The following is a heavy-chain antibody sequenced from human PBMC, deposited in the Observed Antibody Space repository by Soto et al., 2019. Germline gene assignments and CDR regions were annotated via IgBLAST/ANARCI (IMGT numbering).Heavy chain of an antibody. CDR2: ISYDGSNK. V-gene: IGHV3-30-3*01. CDR3: ARDRIAAAVVHYYGMDV. CDR1: GFTFSSYA. J-gene: IGHJ6*02. Sequence: PGGSLRLSCAASGFTFSSYAMHWVRQAPGKGLEWVAVISYDGSNKYYADSVKGRFTISRDNSKNTLYLQMNSLRAEDTAVYYCARDRIAAAVVHYYGMDVWGQGTTVTVSS. D-gene: IGHD6-13*01.